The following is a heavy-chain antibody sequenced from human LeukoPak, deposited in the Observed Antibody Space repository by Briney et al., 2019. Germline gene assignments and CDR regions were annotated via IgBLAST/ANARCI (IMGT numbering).Heavy chain of an antibody. Sequence: GGSLRLPCAASGFTFSGYWMNWVRQAPGKGLEWVANINQDGTKRNYLDSVRGRFTISRDNAENSVYLQMNRLRAEDTAVYYCARDGDYDYIWGSYSFEDWGQGILVTVSS. CDR2: INQDGTKR. CDR3: ARDGDYDYIWGSYSFED. CDR1: GFTFSGYW. D-gene: IGHD3-16*01. V-gene: IGHV3-7*03. J-gene: IGHJ4*02.